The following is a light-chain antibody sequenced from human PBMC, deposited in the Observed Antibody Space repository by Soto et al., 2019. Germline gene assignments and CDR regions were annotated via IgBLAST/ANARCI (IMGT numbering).Light chain of an antibody. CDR2: EGS. V-gene: IGLV2-23*01. CDR1: TYGFETYNQ. J-gene: IGLJ1*01. CDR3: SSYVGDSAYA. Sequence: QSVLTQPASMSGSPGQSITISCSGTTYGFETYNQVSWYQQHPGKAPKILIYEGSKRPSGVSNRFSGSKSGNTASLTISGLQAEDEDDYFCSSYVGDSAYAFGTGTKVTVL.